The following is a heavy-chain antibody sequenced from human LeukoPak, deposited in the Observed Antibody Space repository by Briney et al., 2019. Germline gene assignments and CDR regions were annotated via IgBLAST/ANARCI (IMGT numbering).Heavy chain of an antibody. J-gene: IGHJ4*02. CDR3: AKDPGTPFDY. V-gene: IGHV3-30*18. CDR2: ISYDGSNK. Sequence: GGSLRLSCAASGFTFSSYGMHWVRQAPGKGLEWVAVISYDGSNKYYADSVKGRFTISRDNSKNTLHLQMNSLRAEDTAVYYCAKDPGTPFDYWGQGTLVTVSS. CDR1: GFTFSSYG. D-gene: IGHD1-26*01.